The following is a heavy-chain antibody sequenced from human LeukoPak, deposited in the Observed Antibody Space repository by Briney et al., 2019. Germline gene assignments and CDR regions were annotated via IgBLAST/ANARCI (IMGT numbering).Heavy chain of an antibody. J-gene: IGHJ4*02. Sequence: GASVKVSCKASGYTFTSYYMHWVRQAPGQGLEWMGIINPSGGSTSYAQEFQGRVTMTRDTSTSTVYMELSSLRSEDTAVYYCASRYYDSSGYHGFDYWGQGTLVTVSS. CDR1: GYTFTSYY. CDR3: ASRYYDSSGYHGFDY. V-gene: IGHV1-46*03. D-gene: IGHD3-22*01. CDR2: INPSGGST.